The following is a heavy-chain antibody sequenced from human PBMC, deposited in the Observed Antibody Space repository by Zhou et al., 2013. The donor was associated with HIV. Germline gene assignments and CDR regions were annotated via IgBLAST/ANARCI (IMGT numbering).Heavy chain of an antibody. CDR2: ISYSGST. CDR1: GGSISSGDYA. Sequence: QVQLQESGSGLVKPSQTLSLSCAISGGSISSGDYAWSWIRQPPGKGLEWIGYISYSGSTYYSPSLKSRVLISMDRSQNQFFLRLDSVTAADTAVYFCASGSDSLDYWGQGTLGHRLL. J-gene: IGHJ4*02. D-gene: IGHD2-21*02. CDR3: ASGSDSLDY. V-gene: IGHV4-30-2*01.